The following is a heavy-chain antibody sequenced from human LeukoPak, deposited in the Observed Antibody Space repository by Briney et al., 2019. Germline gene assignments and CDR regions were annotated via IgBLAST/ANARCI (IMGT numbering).Heavy chain of an antibody. CDR1: GGSIRNYY. D-gene: IGHD3-10*01. V-gene: IGHV4-59*08. CDR3: ARRGSGSYYNYWYFDL. CDR2: IYYSGTT. J-gene: IGHJ2*01. Sequence: PSETLSLTCTVSGGSIRNYYWSWIRQPPGKGLEWIGYIYYSGTTNYNPSLKSRVTISVDTSKNQFSLKLSSVTAADTAVYYCARRGSGSYYNYWYFDLWGRGTLVTVSS.